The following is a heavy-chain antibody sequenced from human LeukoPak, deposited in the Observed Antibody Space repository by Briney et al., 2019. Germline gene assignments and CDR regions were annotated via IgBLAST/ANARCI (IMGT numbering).Heavy chain of an antibody. CDR1: GYTFTGYY. D-gene: IGHD3-16*01. CDR3: ARDPRGLVRYFDY. CDR2: INPNSGGT. V-gene: IGHV1-2*02. J-gene: IGHJ4*02. Sequence: ASVKVSCKASGYTFTGYYMHWVRQAPGQGLEWMGWINPNSGGTNYAQKFQGRVTMTRDTSISTAYMELSRLRSDDTAVYYCARDPRGLVRYFDYWGQGTLVTVSS.